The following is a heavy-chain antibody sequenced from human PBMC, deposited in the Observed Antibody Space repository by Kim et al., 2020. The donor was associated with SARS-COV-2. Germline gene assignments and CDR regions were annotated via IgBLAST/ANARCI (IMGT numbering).Heavy chain of an antibody. CDR2: NT. Sequence: NTNYAQKLQGRGTMTTDTSTSTAYMELRSLRSDDTAVYYGARSGSLGMDVWGQGTTVTVSS. V-gene: IGHV1-18*01. D-gene: IGHD3-10*01. J-gene: IGHJ6*02. CDR3: ARSGSLGMDV.